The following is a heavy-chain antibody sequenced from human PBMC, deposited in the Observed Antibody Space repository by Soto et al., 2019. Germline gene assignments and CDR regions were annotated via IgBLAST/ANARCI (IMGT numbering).Heavy chain of an antibody. CDR2: INPNSGGT. Sequence: ASVKVSCKASGYTFTGYYMHWVRQAPGQGLEWMGWINPNSGGTNYAQKFQGWVTMTRDTSISTAYMELSRLRSDDTAVYYCAIRGGRNSSSADLGLDYWGQGTLVTVSS. CDR1: GYTFTGYY. J-gene: IGHJ4*02. V-gene: IGHV1-2*04. CDR3: AIRGGRNSSSADLGLDY. D-gene: IGHD6-6*01.